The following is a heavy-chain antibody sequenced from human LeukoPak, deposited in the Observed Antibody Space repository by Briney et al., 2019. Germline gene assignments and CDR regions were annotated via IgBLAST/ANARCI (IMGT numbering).Heavy chain of an antibody. CDR3: ARVKYTTRPFDY. CDR2: IYNSGST. CDR1: GGSISSGDYY. V-gene: IGHV4-30-4*08. J-gene: IGHJ4*02. D-gene: IGHD1-1*01. Sequence: PSQTLSLTCTVSGGSISSGDYYWSWIRQPPGKGLEWIGYIYNSGSTYYNPSLKSRLTISVDTSKTQFSLKLSSVTAADTAVYYCARVKYTTRPFDYWGQGTLVTVSS.